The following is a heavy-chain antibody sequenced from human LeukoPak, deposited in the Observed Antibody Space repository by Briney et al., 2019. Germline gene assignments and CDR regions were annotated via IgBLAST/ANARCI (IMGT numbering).Heavy chain of an antibody. V-gene: IGHV3-49*04. Sequence: PGRSLRLSCATAGFTFGDYIMSWVRQAPGKGLEWVGFIRSKPYGETTDYAASVKGRFTISRDDSKSIAYLQMDSLKAEDTAVYYCSSRRHCSGAACFQGLDYWGQGTLVTVSS. CDR2: IRSKPYGETT. CDR1: GFTFGDYI. D-gene: IGHD2-8*02. J-gene: IGHJ4*02. CDR3: SSRRHCSGAACFQGLDY.